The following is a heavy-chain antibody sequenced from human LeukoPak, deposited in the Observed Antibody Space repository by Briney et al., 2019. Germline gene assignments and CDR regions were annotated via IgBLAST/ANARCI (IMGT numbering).Heavy chain of an antibody. CDR3: ARHYYDSSGYYRYYYYYMDV. CDR2: INHSGST. V-gene: IGHV4-34*01. D-gene: IGHD3-22*01. J-gene: IGHJ6*03. CDR1: GGSFSGYY. Sequence: SETLSLTCAVYGGSFSGYYWSWIRQPPGKGLEWIGEINHSGSTNYNPSLKSRVTISVDTSKNQFSLKLSSVTAADTAVYYCARHYYDSSGYYRYYYYYMDVWGKGTTVTISS.